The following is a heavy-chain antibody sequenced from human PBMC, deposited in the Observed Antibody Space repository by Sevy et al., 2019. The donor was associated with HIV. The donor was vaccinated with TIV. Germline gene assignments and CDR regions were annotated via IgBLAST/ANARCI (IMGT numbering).Heavy chain of an antibody. CDR1: GFTFSGSA. CDR3: TRPSYSSSWYNWFDP. D-gene: IGHD6-13*01. J-gene: IGHJ5*02. CDR2: IRSKANCYAT. V-gene: IGHV3-73*01. Sequence: GGSLRLSCAASGFTFSGSAMHWVRQASGKGLEWVGRIRSKANCYATAYAASVKGRFTISRDDSKNTAYLQMNSLKTEDTAVYYCTRPSYSSSWYNWFDPWGQGTLVTVS.